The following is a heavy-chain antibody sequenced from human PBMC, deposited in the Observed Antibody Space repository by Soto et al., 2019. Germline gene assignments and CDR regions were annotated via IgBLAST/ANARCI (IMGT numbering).Heavy chain of an antibody. CDR1: GFTFSSYW. Sequence: GGSLRLSCAASGFTFSSYWMHWVRQAPGKGLVWVSRINSDGSSTSYADSVKGRFTISRDNAKNTLYLQMNRLRAEDTAVYYCARVVSEVIAPFGMDVWGQGTTVTVSS. CDR3: ARVVSEVIAPFGMDV. J-gene: IGHJ6*02. V-gene: IGHV3-74*01. CDR2: INSDGSST. D-gene: IGHD6-13*01.